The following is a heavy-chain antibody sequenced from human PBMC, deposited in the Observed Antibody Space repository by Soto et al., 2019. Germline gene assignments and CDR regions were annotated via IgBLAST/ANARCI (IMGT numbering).Heavy chain of an antibody. J-gene: IGHJ6*01. V-gene: IGHV3-30-3*01. CDR1: VFTFSIYA. CDR3: ARDPTRLSIAARRGSSYYYGMDV. CDR2: ISYDGSNK. D-gene: IGHD6-6*01. Sequence: GGALRLSCAASVFTFSIYAMHWVRQAPGKGLDCLHLISYDGSNKYYADSVKGRFTISRDNSKNTLYLQMNSLRAEETAVYYCARDPTRLSIAARRGSSYYYGMDVWGQGTTVTVSS.